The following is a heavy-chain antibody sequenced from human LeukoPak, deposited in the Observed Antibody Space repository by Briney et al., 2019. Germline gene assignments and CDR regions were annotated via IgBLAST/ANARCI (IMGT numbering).Heavy chain of an antibody. CDR1: GFTFSNYA. CDR3: AKDSPPYLDFDYGDYYNWFDP. V-gene: IGHV3-23*01. Sequence: AGGSLRLSCTASGFTFSNYAMSWVRQAPGKGLQWVSAIGASGGNTYYADSVKGRFTISRDNSKNTLFLQMNSLRAEDTAVYYCAKDSPPYLDFDYGDYYNWFDPWGQGTLVTVSS. CDR2: IGASGGNT. J-gene: IGHJ5*02. D-gene: IGHD4-17*01.